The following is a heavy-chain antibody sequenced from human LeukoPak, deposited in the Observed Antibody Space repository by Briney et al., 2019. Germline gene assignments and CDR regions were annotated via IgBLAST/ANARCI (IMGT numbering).Heavy chain of an antibody. CDR3: ARDLKGYDSSGFDY. CDR2: INPNSGGT. CDR1: GYTFTGYY. J-gene: IGHJ4*02. Sequence: EASVKVSCKASGYTFTGYYMHWVRQAPGQGLEWVGWINPNSGGTNYAQKFQGRVTMTRDTSISTAYMELSRLRSDDTAVYYCARDLKGYDSSGFDYWGQGTLVTVSS. V-gene: IGHV1-2*02. D-gene: IGHD3-22*01.